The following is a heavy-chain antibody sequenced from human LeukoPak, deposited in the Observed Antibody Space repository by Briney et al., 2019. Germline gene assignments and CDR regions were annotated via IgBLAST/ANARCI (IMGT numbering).Heavy chain of an antibody. CDR3: SAGEGYYDSSDYYSAWAFNV. CDR2: ISASGTLT. V-gene: IGHV3-48*03. D-gene: IGHD3-22*01. CDR1: GFSFSSYE. Sequence: GGSLRLSCTASGFSFSSYEMNWVRQAPGKGLEWISYISASGTLTHYADSVEGRFTISRDNAKNSLFLQMNSLRAEDTAAYYCSAGEGYYDSSDYYSAWAFNVWGQGTLVTVSS. J-gene: IGHJ4*02.